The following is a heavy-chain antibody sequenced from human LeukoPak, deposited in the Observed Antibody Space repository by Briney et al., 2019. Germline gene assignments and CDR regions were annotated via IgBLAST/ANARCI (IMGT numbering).Heavy chain of an antibody. CDR1: GGSISSSSYY. Sequence: SETLSLTRTVSGGSISSSSYYWGWIRQPPGKGLEWIGYIYYSGSTNHNPSLKSRVTISVDTSKNQFSLKLSSVTAADTAVYYCARASYGDYVKHYYYYYGMDVWGQGTTVTVSS. CDR2: IYYSGST. CDR3: ARASYGDYVKHYYYYYGMDV. D-gene: IGHD4-17*01. J-gene: IGHJ6*02. V-gene: IGHV4-61*05.